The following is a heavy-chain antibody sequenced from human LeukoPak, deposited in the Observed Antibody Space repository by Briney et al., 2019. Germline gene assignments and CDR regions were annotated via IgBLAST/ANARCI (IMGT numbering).Heavy chain of an antibody. D-gene: IGHD5-12*01. V-gene: IGHV1-18*01. Sequence: ASVKVSCKASGYTFTSYGISWVRQAPGQGLEWMGWISAYNGNTNYAQKLQGRVTMTTDTSTSTAYMELRSLRSDDTAVYYCARLVATIRYYYYYYYMDVWGKGTTVTISS. CDR2: ISAYNGNT. CDR1: GYTFTSYG. J-gene: IGHJ6*03. CDR3: ARLVATIRYYYYYYYMDV.